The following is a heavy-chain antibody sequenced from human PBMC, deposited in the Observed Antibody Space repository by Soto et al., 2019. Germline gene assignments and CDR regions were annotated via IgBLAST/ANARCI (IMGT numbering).Heavy chain of an antibody. CDR1: GFTFSSYG. V-gene: IGHV3-30*03. CDR3: ARGTADYYDSSGYFEY. Sequence: GGSLRLSCAASGFTFSSYGMHWVRQAPGKGLEWVAVISYDGSNKYYADSVKGRFTISRDNSKNTLYLQMNSLRAEDTAVYYCARGTADYYDSSGYFEYWGQGTQVTVSS. J-gene: IGHJ4*02. D-gene: IGHD3-22*01. CDR2: ISYDGSNK.